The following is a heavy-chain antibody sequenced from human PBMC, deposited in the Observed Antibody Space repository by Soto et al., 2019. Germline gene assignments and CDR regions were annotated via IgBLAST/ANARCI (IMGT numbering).Heavy chain of an antibody. J-gene: IGHJ6*02. Sequence: GGSLRLSCAASGFTFSSYGMHWVRQAPGKGLEWVAVISYDGSNKYYADSVKGRFTISRDNSKNTLYLQMNSLRAEDTAVYYCAKDLVGLETTIFGVVPLSYYYGMDVWGQGTTVTVSS. V-gene: IGHV3-30*18. CDR2: ISYDGSNK. D-gene: IGHD3-3*01. CDR1: GFTFSSYG. CDR3: AKDLVGLETTIFGVVPLSYYYGMDV.